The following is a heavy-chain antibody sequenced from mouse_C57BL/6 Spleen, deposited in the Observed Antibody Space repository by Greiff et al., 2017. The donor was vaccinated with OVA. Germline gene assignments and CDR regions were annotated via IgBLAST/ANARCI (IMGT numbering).Heavy chain of an antibody. CDR3: ARIWHDWYFDV. V-gene: IGHV1-72*01. Sequence: QVQLQQPGAELVKPGASVKLSCKASGYTFTSYWMHWVKQRPGRGLEWIGRIDPNSGGTKYTEKFQSKATLTVDKPSSTAYLQLSSLTSGDVEVYCCARIWHDWYFDVWGTGTTVTVSS. CDR2: IDPNSGGT. CDR1: GYTFTSYW. J-gene: IGHJ1*03. D-gene: IGHD3-1*01.